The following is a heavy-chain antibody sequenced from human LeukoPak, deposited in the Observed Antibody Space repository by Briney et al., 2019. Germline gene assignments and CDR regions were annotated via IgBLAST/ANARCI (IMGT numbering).Heavy chain of an antibody. Sequence: SETLSLTCAVYGGSFSGYYWSWIRQPPGKGLEWIGEINHSGSTNYNPSLTSRVTMSVDTSKNQFSLKLRSVTAADTAMYYCARDRYSSGWYGYNWFDPWGQGTLVTVSS. J-gene: IGHJ5*02. CDR1: GGSFSGYY. CDR3: ARDRYSSGWYGYNWFDP. V-gene: IGHV4-34*01. CDR2: INHSGST. D-gene: IGHD6-19*01.